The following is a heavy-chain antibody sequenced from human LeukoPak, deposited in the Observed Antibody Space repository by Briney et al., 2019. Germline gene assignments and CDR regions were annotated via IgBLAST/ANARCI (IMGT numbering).Heavy chain of an antibody. CDR2: INPNSGGT. CDR1: GYTFTGYY. CDR3: ARVWKDYREMNAFDI. D-gene: IGHD4-17*01. J-gene: IGHJ3*02. Sequence: GASVKVSCKASGYTFTGYYMHWVRQAPGQGLEWMGWINPNSGGTNYAQKFQGRVTMTRDTSISTAYMELSRLRSDDTAVYYCARVWKDYREMNAFDIWGQGTMVTVSS. V-gene: IGHV1-2*02.